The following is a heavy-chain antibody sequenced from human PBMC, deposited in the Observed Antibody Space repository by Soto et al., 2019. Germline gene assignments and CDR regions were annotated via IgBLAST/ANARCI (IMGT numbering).Heavy chain of an antibody. Sequence: ASVKVSCKASGYTFTSYYMHWVRQAPGQGFEWMGIINPSGGSTSYAQKFQGRVTMTRDTSTSTVYMELSSLRSEDTAVYYCARDFAPGWLQIRDAFDIWGQGTMVTVSS. CDR2: INPSGGST. J-gene: IGHJ3*02. D-gene: IGHD5-12*01. CDR3: ARDFAPGWLQIRDAFDI. CDR1: GYTFTSYY. V-gene: IGHV1-46*01.